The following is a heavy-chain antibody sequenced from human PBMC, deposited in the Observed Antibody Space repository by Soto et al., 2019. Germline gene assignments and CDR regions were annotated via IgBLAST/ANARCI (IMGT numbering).Heavy chain of an antibody. CDR2: VRTSAQGYTT. Sequence: GGSLRLSCAASGFPFSDHYMDWVRQAPGKGLEWLGRVRTSAQGYTTEYAASVKGRFTISRDDSKNSLYLQMNSLETEDTALYYCARVKSNSWGLDVFYIWGQGTMVTVSS. V-gene: IGHV3-72*01. D-gene: IGHD6-13*01. CDR1: GFPFSDHY. CDR3: ARVKSNSWGLDVFYI. J-gene: IGHJ3*02.